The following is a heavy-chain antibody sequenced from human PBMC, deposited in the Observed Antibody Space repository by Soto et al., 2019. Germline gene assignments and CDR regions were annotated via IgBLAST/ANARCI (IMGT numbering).Heavy chain of an antibody. Sequence: QVQLQESGPGLVKPSQTLSLTCTVSGGSISSGGYYWSWIRQHPGKGLEWIGYIYYSGSTYYNPSLRSRVTISVDTSKNQFSRKLSSVTAADAAVYYCAGDLTDYGDMSYYYDGMDVWGQGTTVTVSS. V-gene: IGHV4-31*03. CDR2: IYYSGST. D-gene: IGHD4-17*01. CDR3: AGDLTDYGDMSYYYDGMDV. CDR1: GGSISSGGYY. J-gene: IGHJ6*02.